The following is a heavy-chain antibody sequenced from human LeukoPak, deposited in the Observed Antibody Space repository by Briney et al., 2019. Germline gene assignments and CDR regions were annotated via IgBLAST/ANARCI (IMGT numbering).Heavy chain of an antibody. D-gene: IGHD1-1*01. CDR3: ASVGLQLTFDY. CDR2: IYHDGKS. Sequence: SETLSLTCTVSGGSITSYYWTWLRQSAGKGLEWNGRIYHDGKSDYNLSLKSRVTMSIDTSKNQFSLNLHSVTAADTAVYYCASVGLQLTFDYWGQGTLVTVSS. V-gene: IGHV4-4*07. CDR1: GGSITSYY. J-gene: IGHJ4*02.